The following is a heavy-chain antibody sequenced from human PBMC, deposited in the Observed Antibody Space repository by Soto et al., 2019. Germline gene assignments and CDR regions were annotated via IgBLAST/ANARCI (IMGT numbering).Heavy chain of an antibody. CDR1: GFTFSSYG. D-gene: IGHD3-22*01. V-gene: IGHV3-33*01. J-gene: IGHJ3*02. CDR3: ARDDDYYDSSGLAFDI. Sequence: QVQLVESGGGVVQPGRSLRLSCAASGFTFSSYGMHWVRQAPGKGLEWVAVIWYDGSNKYYADSVKGRFTISRDNSKNTLYLQMTSLRAEDTAVYYCARDDDYYDSSGLAFDIWGQGTMVTVSS. CDR2: IWYDGSNK.